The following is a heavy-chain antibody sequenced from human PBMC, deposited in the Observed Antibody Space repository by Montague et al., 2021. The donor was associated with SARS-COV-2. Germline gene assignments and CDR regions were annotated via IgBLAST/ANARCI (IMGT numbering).Heavy chain of an antibody. CDR3: AKWTTITFGSGSHPYGMDV. D-gene: IGHD3-10*01. CDR1: GFTFDDCA. V-gene: IGHV3-9*01. Sequence: SLRLSCAASGFTFDDCAMHWVRQAPGKGLEWVSGISWNIGSVGXXXSXXXRFXISRDNAKNSLYLQMNSLRAEDTALSYCAKWTTITFGSGSHPYGMDVWGQGTTVTVSS. J-gene: IGHJ6*02. CDR2: ISWNIGSV.